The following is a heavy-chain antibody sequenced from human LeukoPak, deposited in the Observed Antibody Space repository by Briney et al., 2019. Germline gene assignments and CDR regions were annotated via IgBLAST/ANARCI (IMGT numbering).Heavy chain of an antibody. D-gene: IGHD3-22*01. J-gene: IGHJ3*02. V-gene: IGHV4-4*09. CDR3: ARWASGYYAFDI. CDR2: IYTSGSA. CDR1: GGSISSYY. Sequence: SETLSLTCTLSGGSISSYYWSWIRQPPGKGLEWIGYIYTSGSANYNPSLKSRVTISVDTSKNQFSLKLSSVTAADTAVYYCARWASGYYAFDIWGQGTMVTVSS.